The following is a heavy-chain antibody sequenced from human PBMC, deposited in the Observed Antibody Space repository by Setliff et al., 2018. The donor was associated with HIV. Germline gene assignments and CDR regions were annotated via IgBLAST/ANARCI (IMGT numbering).Heavy chain of an antibody. CDR1: GFTFSDHY. CDR3: ARGRLLWSGSYYYYYMDI. J-gene: IGHJ6*03. D-gene: IGHD3-10*01. V-gene: IGHV3-72*01. CDR2: SRSKANSYTT. Sequence: PGGSLRLSCAASGFTFSDHYMDWVRQAPGKGLEWVGRSRSKANSYTTEYAASVKGRFTISRDDSKNSLYLQMNSLKTEDTAVYYCARGRLLWSGSYYYYYMDIWGKGTTVTVS.